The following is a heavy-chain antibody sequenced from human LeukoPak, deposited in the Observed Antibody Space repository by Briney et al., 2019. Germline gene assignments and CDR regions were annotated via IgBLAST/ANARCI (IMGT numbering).Heavy chain of an antibody. J-gene: IGHJ4*02. CDR1: GFTFSSYW. CDR2: INTDGSRT. V-gene: IGHV3-74*01. CDR3: AREMFGSSSIDY. Sequence: GGSLRLSCAASGFTFSSYWMHWGRQAPGKGLGWVSRINTDGSRTNYADSVKGRFTISRDNAKNTLYLQMNSLRAEDTAVYYCAREMFGSSSIDYWGQGTLVTVSS. D-gene: IGHD6-6*01.